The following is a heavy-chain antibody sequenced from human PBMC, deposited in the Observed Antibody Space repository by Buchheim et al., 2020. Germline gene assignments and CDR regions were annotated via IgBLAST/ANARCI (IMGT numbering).Heavy chain of an antibody. CDR3: ARDLVVVVAATKGYYYGMDV. CDR1: GFTFSSYE. Sequence: EVQLVESGGGLVQPGGSLRLSCAASGFTFSSYEMNWVRQAPGKGLEWVSYISSSGSTRYYADSVKGRFTISRDNAKNSLYLQMNSLRAEDTAVYYCARDLVVVVAATKGYYYGMDVWGQGTT. V-gene: IGHV3-48*03. J-gene: IGHJ6*02. CDR2: ISSSGSTR. D-gene: IGHD2-15*01.